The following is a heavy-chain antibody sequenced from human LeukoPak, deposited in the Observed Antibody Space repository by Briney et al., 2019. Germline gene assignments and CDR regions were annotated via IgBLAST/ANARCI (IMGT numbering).Heavy chain of an antibody. V-gene: IGHV3-49*04. J-gene: IGHJ4*02. CDR1: GFTFGDYA. D-gene: IGHD3-3*01. CDR3: TRAHLYQPYYDFWSGYYNY. Sequence: GGSLRLSCTASGFTFGDYAMSWVRQAPGKGLEWVGFIRSKAYGGTTEYAASVKGRYTISRDDSKSIAYLQMNSLKTEDTAVYYCTRAHLYQPYYDFWSGYYNYWGQGTLVTVSS. CDR2: IRSKAYGGTT.